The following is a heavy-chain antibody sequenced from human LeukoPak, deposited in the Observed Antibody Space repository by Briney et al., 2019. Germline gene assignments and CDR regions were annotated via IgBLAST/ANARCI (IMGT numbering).Heavy chain of an antibody. CDR1: GFTVSSNY. CDR3: AREERDYGSGGDY. D-gene: IGHD3-10*01. J-gene: IGHJ4*02. V-gene: IGHV3-21*01. Sequence: PGGSLRLSCAASGFTVSSNYMNWVRQAPGKGLEWVSPISSSSSYIYYADSVKGRFTISRDNAKNSLYLQMNSLRAEDTAVYYCAREERDYGSGGDYWGQGTLVTVSS. CDR2: ISSSSSYI.